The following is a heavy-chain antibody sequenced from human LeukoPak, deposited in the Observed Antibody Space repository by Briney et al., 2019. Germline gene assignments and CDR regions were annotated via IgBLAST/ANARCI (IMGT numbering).Heavy chain of an antibody. J-gene: IGHJ5*02. Sequence: GGSLRLSCAASGFTFSNAWMSWLRQAPGNGLEWVGQIKSKTAGGTTDYAAPVKGRFTISRDDSKNTLYLHKSSLKNEDTDVYYCTTRYCSSTSCSGEGWFDRWGQGTLVTVSS. V-gene: IGHV3-15*01. D-gene: IGHD2-2*01. CDR1: GFTFSNAW. CDR2: IKSKTAGGTT. CDR3: TTRYCSSTSCSGEGWFDR.